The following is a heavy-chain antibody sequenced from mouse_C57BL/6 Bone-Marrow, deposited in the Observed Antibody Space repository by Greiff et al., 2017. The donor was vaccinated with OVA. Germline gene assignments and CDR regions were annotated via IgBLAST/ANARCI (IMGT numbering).Heavy chain of an antibody. D-gene: IGHD1-1*01. V-gene: IGHV5-17*01. Sequence: EVKLVESGGGLVKPGGSLKLSCAASGFTFSDYGMHWVRQAPEKGLEWVAYISRGSSTIYYADTVKGRFTFSRDNAKNTMFLQMDSLRSEDTAMYYCARPSYYYGSSLSYWGQGTLVTVSA. CDR2: ISRGSSTI. J-gene: IGHJ3*01. CDR1: GFTFSDYG. CDR3: ARPSYYYGSSLSY.